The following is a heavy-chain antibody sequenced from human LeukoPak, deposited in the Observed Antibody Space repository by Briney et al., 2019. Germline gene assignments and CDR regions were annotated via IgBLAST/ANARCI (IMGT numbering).Heavy chain of an antibody. CDR3: ARGGYMSNWFEH. CDR1: GGSISDFY. CDR2: IHDSGIT. J-gene: IGHJ5*02. Sequence: PSETLSLTCTVSGGSISDFYWSWIRQPPGKGLEWIGKIHDSGITNYNPSLKSRVTFSVDTSKKQFSLNLNSVTAADTAVYYCARGGYMSNWFEHWGQGTPVTVSS. V-gene: IGHV4-59*01. D-gene: IGHD5-12*01.